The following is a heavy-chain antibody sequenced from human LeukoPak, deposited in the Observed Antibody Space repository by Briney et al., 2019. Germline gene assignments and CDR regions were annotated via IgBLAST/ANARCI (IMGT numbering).Heavy chain of an antibody. CDR2: IYRDDSK. CDR3: AHSGWYYDFWSGYPFDP. CDR1: GFSFSTRGVG. D-gene: IGHD3-3*01. V-gene: IGHV2-5*02. J-gene: IGHJ5*02. Sequence: SGPTLVNPTQTLTLTCTFSGFSFSTRGVGVGWIRQPPGRALEWLALIYRDDSKLYSPSLKSRLTITKDTSKNQVVLSMTNMDPVDTATYYCAHSGWYYDFWSGYPFDPWGQGTLVTVSS.